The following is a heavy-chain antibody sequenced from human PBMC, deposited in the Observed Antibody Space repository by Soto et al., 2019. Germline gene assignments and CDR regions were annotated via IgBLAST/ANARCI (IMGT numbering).Heavy chain of an antibody. J-gene: IGHJ4*02. Sequence: VQLVESGGGVVQPGRSLRLSCAASGFTFSSYGMHWVRQAPGKGLEWVAVISYDGSNKYYADSVKGRFTISRDNSKNTLYLQMNSLRAEDTAVYYCAKDRDSSRFDYWGQGTLVTVSS. CDR2: ISYDGSNK. CDR1: GFTFSSYG. CDR3: AKDRDSSRFDY. V-gene: IGHV3-30*18. D-gene: IGHD3-22*01.